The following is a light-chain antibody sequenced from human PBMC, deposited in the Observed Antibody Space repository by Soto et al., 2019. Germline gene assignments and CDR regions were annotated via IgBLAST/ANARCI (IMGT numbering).Light chain of an antibody. CDR1: TSDVGSYNS. CDR3: SSRTSTSTRV. J-gene: IGLJ1*01. Sequence: QSALTQPASVSGSPGQSITISCTGTTSDVGSYNSVSWYQQHPGKAPELMIYDVSNRPSGISYRFSGSKSGNTASLTISGLQAEDEADYYCSSRTSTSTRVFGTGTKLTVL. CDR2: DVS. V-gene: IGLV2-14*01.